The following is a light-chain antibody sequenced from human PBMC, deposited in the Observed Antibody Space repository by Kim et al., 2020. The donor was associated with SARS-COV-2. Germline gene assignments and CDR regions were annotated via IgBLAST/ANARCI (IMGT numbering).Light chain of an antibody. V-gene: IGKV3-11*01. CDR3: QYGWGWPPTFI. Sequence: DIGLTQSPATMSLYPGERATFSCRASQSDSSFLAWYQHKPGQPPRLLIYDTSKRASGTPARFSGGGSGTDFTLTISSLEPEDFAMYYCQYGWGWPPTFIFGPGTKVDIK. J-gene: IGKJ3*01. CDR2: DTS. CDR1: QSDSSF.